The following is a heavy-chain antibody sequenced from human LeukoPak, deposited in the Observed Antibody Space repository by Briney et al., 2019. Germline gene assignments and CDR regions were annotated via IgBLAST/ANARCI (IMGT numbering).Heavy chain of an antibody. J-gene: IGHJ4*02. D-gene: IGHD6-19*01. CDR3: ARVSHSSGRSVDY. CDR2: ITPIFGTA. CDR1: GGTFSSYA. V-gene: IGHV1-69*13. Sequence: GASVTVSCKASGGTFSSYAISWVRQAPGHGLEWMGGITPIFGTANYAQKFQGRVTITADESTSTAYMELSSLRSEDTAVYYCARVSHSSGRSVDYWGQGTLVTVSS.